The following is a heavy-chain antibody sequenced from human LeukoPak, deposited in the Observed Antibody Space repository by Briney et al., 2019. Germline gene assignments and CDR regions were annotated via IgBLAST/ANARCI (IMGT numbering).Heavy chain of an antibody. J-gene: IGHJ4*02. Sequence: GGALRLSCAASGFTFSSYWMGWVRQAPGKGLEWVANIKQDGSEKYYVDSVKGRFTISRDNAKNSLYLQMNSLRAEDTAVYYCARDPLSLGADYWGQGTLVTVSS. CDR1: GFTFSSYW. D-gene: IGHD3-16*02. CDR2: IKQDGSEK. CDR3: ARDPLSLGADY. V-gene: IGHV3-7*01.